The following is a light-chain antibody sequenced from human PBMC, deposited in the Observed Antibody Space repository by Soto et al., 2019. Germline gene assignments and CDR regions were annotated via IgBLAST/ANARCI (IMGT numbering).Light chain of an antibody. CDR3: QQAHSFPLT. Sequence: DIQMTQSPSSVSASIGDRVTITCRASQSLSSRFAWYQQKAGKAPKLLIYGVSNFQSGVPSRFSGSESGTELPLTISSLQPEDFATYYCQQAHSFPLTFGQGTRLEIK. CDR2: GVS. CDR1: QSLSSR. J-gene: IGKJ5*01. V-gene: IGKV1-12*01.